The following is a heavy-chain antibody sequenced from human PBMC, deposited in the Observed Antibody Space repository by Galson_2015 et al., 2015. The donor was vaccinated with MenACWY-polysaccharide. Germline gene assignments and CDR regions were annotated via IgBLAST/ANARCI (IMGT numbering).Heavy chain of an antibody. CDR3: ARVRVIRGSSYFDY. V-gene: IGHV3-48*01. Sequence: SLRLSCAASGFTFSSNSMNWVRQAPGKGLEWVSYISSSSGTIYYADSVKGRFTISRDDAKNSLYLQLNSLRAEDTAIYYCARVRVIRGSSYFDYWGQGTLVTVSS. D-gene: IGHD6-6*01. CDR2: ISSSSGTI. CDR1: GFTFSSNS. J-gene: IGHJ4*02.